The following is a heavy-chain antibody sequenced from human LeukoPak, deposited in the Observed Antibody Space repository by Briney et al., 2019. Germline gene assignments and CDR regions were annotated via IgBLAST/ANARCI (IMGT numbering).Heavy chain of an antibody. V-gene: IGHV4-30-2*01. CDR1: GGSISSYY. D-gene: IGHD3-3*01. CDR2: IYHSGST. Sequence: TLSLTCTVSGGSISSYYWSWIRQPPGKGLEWIGYIYHSGSTYYNPSLKSRVTISVDRSKNQFSLKLSSVTAADTAVYYCARAYYDFWSGYYSAFDIWGQGTMVTVSS. J-gene: IGHJ3*02. CDR3: ARAYYDFWSGYYSAFDI.